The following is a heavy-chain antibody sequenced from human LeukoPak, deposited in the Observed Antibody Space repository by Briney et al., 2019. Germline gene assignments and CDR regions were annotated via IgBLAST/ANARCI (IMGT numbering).Heavy chain of an antibody. Sequence: GGSLRLSCAASGFTFDDYAMHWVRQAPGKGLEWVSGISWNSGSIGYADSVKGRFTISRDNAKNSLYLQMNSLRAEDTAVYYCAREGDWNDAFDYWGQGTLVTVSS. D-gene: IGHD1-1*01. J-gene: IGHJ4*02. CDR1: GFTFDDYA. CDR2: ISWNSGSI. V-gene: IGHV3-9*01. CDR3: AREGDWNDAFDY.